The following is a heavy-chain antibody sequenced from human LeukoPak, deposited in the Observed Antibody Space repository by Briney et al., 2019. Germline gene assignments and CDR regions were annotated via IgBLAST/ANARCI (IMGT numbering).Heavy chain of an antibody. Sequence: SETLSLTCTVSGGSISSYYWSWIRQPPRKGLGWIGYIYYSGSTNYNPSLKSRVTISVDTSKNQFSLKLSSVTAADTAVYYCARSMWEPRAYDYWGQGTLVTVSS. CDR2: IYYSGST. CDR3: ARSMWEPRAYDY. CDR1: GGSISSYY. J-gene: IGHJ4*02. D-gene: IGHD1-26*01. V-gene: IGHV4-59*08.